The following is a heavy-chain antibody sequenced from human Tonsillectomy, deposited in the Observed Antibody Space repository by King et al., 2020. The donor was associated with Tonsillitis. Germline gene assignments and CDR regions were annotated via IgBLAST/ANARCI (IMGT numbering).Heavy chain of an antibody. Sequence: VQLVESGGGVVQPGRSLRLSCAASGFTFSSYGMHWVRQAPGKGLEWVAVIWYDGSNKYYANFVKGRFTISRDNSKKTVYLQMNSLRAEDTAVYYCARDTSGTHFDYWGQGTLVTVSS. CDR3: ARDTSGTHFDY. CDR2: IWYDGSNK. J-gene: IGHJ4*02. V-gene: IGHV3-33*01. D-gene: IGHD1-1*01. CDR1: GFTFSSYG.